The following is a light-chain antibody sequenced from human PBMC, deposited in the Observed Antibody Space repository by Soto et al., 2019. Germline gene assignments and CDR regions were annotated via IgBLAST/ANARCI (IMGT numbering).Light chain of an antibody. CDR3: QVWDTGSDHVV. Sequence: SYELTQPPSVSVAPGQTARITCGENNIGSKSVHWYQQKAGQAPVLVVHDDSDRPSGSPERFSGSNSGNTATLSISRVEAGDEADYYCQVWDTGSDHVVFGGGTKLTVL. CDR1: NIGSKS. CDR2: DDS. J-gene: IGLJ2*01. V-gene: IGLV3-21*02.